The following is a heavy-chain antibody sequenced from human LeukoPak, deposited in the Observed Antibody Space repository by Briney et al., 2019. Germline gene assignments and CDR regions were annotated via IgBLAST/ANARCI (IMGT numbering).Heavy chain of an antibody. V-gene: IGHV1-2*02. J-gene: IGHJ4*02. D-gene: IGHD3-10*01. CDR1: GYTFTGYY. CDR2: INPNSGGT. Sequence: ASVKVSCKASGYTFTGYYMHWVRQAPGQGLEWMGWINPNSGGTNYAQKFQGRVTMTRDTSISTAYMELSRLRSDDTAVYYCARGFGHYGSGSPFDYWGQGTLVTVSS. CDR3: ARGFGHYGSGSPFDY.